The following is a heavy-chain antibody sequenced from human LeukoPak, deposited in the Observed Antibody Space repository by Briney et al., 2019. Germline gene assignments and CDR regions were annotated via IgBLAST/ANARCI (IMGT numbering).Heavy chain of an antibody. D-gene: IGHD1-7*01. CDR3: AKAQGWNYENWFDP. CDR1: GFTFSSYA. Sequence: GGSLRLSCAASGFTFSSYAMSWVRQAPGKGLEWVSAISGSGGSTNYADSVKGRFTISRDNSKNTLYLQMNSLRAEDTAVYYCAKAQGWNYENWFDPWGQGTLVTVSS. J-gene: IGHJ5*02. V-gene: IGHV3-23*01. CDR2: ISGSGGST.